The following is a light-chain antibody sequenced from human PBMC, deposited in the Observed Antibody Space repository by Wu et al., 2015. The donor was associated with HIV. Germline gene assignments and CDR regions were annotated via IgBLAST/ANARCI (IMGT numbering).Light chain of an antibody. V-gene: IGKV3D-15*02. CDR3: QQYGTSPFT. CDR1: ESVSDN. Sequence: EIVMTQSPATLSVSPGERVSLSCRASESVSDNLAWFQQKPGQAPRLLMYGASTRAAGIPDRFSGSGSGTDFTLTINRLKPEDLAVYYCQQYGTSPFTFAEGP. J-gene: IGKJ4*01. CDR2: GAS.